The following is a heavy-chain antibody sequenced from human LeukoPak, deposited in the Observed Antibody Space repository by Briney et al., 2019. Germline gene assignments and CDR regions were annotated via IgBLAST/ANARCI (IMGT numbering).Heavy chain of an antibody. D-gene: IGHD4-23*01. CDR3: ARGRGGAVVTRFDY. CDR2: RKEYWSER. J-gene: IGHJ4*02. CDR1: GCTFSTFL. Sequence: PGGALRLSCAGSGCTFSTFLMNGVRQAPRRGREGLAYRKEYWSERTYVDSVQGRFTISRDNAKNSLFLQMTSLRAEDTAVYYCARGRGGAVVTRFDYWGLGTLVTVSS. V-gene: IGHV3-7*01.